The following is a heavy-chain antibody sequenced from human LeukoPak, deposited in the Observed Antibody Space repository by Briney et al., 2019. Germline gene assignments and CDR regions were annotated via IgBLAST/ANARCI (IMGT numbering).Heavy chain of an antibody. CDR2: ISSSSGDT. V-gene: IGHV3-23*01. D-gene: IGHD5-24*01. Sequence: GGSLRLSCAASGFTFTNYAMGWVRQAPGKGLEWVSTISSSSGDTYYADSVKGRLTVSRDNSKNTLYLQMNGLRAEDTAVYYCARVAWPDAFDIWGQGTKVTVS. CDR3: ARVAWPDAFDI. J-gene: IGHJ3*02. CDR1: GFTFTNYA.